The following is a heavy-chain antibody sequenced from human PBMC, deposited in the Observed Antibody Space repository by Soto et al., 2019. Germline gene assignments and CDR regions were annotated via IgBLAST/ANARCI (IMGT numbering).Heavy chain of an antibody. CDR2: ISYDGSNK. D-gene: IGHD3-10*01. V-gene: IGHV3-30*18. CDR3: AKDLGLLWFGELLPLNYYYGMDV. Sequence: GGSLRLSCAASGFTFSSYGMHWVRQAPGKGLEWVAVISYDGSNKYYADSVKGRFTISRDNSKNTLYLQMNSLRAEDTAVYYCAKDLGLLWFGELLPLNYYYGMDVWGQGTTVTVSS. J-gene: IGHJ6*02. CDR1: GFTFSSYG.